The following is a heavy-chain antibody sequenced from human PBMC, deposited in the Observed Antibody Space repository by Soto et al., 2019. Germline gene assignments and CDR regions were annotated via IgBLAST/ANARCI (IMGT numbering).Heavy chain of an antibody. CDR2: ISSSGSII. Sequence: SGSVRLSCAAAGFTFSDYYMSWIRQAPGKGLEWVSYISSSGSIIYYADSVKGRFTISRDNAKNSLYLQMNSLRAEDTAVYYCARDLGYYDSGGYFYYWGQGTLVTVSS. J-gene: IGHJ4*02. CDR3: ARDLGYYDSGGYFYY. D-gene: IGHD3-22*01. CDR1: GFTFSDYY. V-gene: IGHV3-11*01.